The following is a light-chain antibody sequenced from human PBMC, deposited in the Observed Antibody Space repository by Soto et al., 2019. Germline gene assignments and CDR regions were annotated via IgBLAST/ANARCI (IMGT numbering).Light chain of an antibody. CDR3: SSFTSSSTRV. CDR1: SSDVGGYNY. J-gene: IGLJ1*01. Sequence: QSALTQPASVSGSPGQSITISCTGTSSDVGGYNYVSWYQQHPGKAPKLMIYDVSNRPSGVSSRFSGSKSGNTASLTISGLQAEDEADYYCSSFTSSSTRVFGAGTKVNVL. V-gene: IGLV2-14*03. CDR2: DVS.